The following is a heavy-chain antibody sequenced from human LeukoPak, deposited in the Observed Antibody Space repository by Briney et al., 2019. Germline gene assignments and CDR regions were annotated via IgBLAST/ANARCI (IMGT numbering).Heavy chain of an antibody. Sequence: GASVKASCKVSGYTLTALSMHWVRQAPGQGLERRGGFDPEDGETIYAQKVQGRVTMTEDTSTDTAYMELSSLRSEDTAVYDCATWPPGVPAAQVGFDPWGQGTLVTVSS. J-gene: IGHJ5*02. D-gene: IGHD2-2*01. CDR3: ATWPPGVPAAQVGFDP. CDR2: FDPEDGET. CDR1: GYTLTALS. V-gene: IGHV1-24*01.